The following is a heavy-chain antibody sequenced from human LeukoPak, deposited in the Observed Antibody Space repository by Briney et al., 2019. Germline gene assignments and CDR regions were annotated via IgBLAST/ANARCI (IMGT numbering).Heavy chain of an antibody. CDR3: ARDPYGSGSPDI. CDR1: GGSISSYY. J-gene: IGHJ3*02. CDR2: IYYSGST. Sequence: PSETLSLTCTVSGGSISSYYWSWIRQPPGKGLEWIGYIYYSGSTNYNPSLKSRVTISVDTSKNQVSLKLSSVTAADTAVYYCARDPYGSGSPDIWGQGPMVTVSS. D-gene: IGHD3-10*01. V-gene: IGHV4-59*01.